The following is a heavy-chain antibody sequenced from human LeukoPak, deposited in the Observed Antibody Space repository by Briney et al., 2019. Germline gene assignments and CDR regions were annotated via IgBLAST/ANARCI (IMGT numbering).Heavy chain of an antibody. CDR2: MNPNSGNT. CDR1: GYTFTSYD. Sequence: ASVKVSCKASGYTFTSYDINWVRQATGQGLEWMGWMNPNSGNTGYAQKFQGRVTITRNTSISTAYMELSSLRAEDTAVYYCARDLAASDFDYWGQGTLVTVSS. CDR3: ARDLAASDFDY. D-gene: IGHD6-13*01. V-gene: IGHV1-8*03. J-gene: IGHJ4*02.